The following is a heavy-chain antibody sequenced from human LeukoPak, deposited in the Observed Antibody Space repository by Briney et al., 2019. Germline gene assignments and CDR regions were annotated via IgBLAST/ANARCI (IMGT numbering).Heavy chain of an antibody. Sequence: SETLSLTCAVYGGSFSGYYWSWIRQPPGKGLEWIGEINHSGSTNYNPSLKSRVTISVDTSKNQFSLKLSSVTAADTAVYYCARGRGAPSPYYMDVWGKGTTVTVSS. D-gene: IGHD3-10*01. J-gene: IGHJ6*03. V-gene: IGHV4-34*01. CDR2: INHSGST. CDR3: ARGRGAPSPYYMDV. CDR1: GGSFSGYY.